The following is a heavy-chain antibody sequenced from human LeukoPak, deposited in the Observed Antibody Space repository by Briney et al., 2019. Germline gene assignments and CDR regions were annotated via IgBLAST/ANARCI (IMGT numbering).Heavy chain of an antibody. V-gene: IGHV3-23*01. CDR2: ISSGSTNT. CDR1: GFTFNSYA. J-gene: IGHJ6*03. Sequence: GGSLRLSCAASGFTFNSYAMSWVRQAPGKGLEWVSSISSGSTNTHYADSVKGRFTISRDNSKNTLYLQMNSLRAEDTAIYYCAKNWVAYCMEVWGKGTTVTVSS. CDR3: AKNWVAYCMEV. D-gene: IGHD2-15*01.